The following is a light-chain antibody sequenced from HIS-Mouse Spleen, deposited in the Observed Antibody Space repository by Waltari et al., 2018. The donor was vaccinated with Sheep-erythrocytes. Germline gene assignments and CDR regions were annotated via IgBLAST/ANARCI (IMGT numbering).Light chain of an antibody. J-gene: IGKJ2*01. Sequence: DIQMTQSPPSLSASVRDRVTITCRASQSISSYLNWYQQKPGKAPKLLIYAASSLQSGVPSRFSGSGSGTDFTLNISSLQPEDFATYYCQQSYSTPYTFGQGTKLEIK. CDR2: AAS. CDR3: QQSYSTPYT. CDR1: QSISSY. V-gene: IGKV1-39*01.